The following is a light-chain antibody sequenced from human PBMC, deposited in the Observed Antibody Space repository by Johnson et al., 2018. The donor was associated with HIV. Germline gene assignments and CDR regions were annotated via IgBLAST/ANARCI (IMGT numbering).Light chain of an antibody. V-gene: IGLV1-51*02. CDR2: ENN. J-gene: IGLJ1*01. Sequence: QSVLTQPPSVSAAPGQKVTISCSGSSSNIGNNNVSWYQQLPGTAPKLLICENNKRPSGIPDRFSGSKSGTSATLGITGLQTGDEADYYCGTWDISLSVGYVFGTGTKVTVL. CDR3: GTWDISLSVGYV. CDR1: SSNIGNNN.